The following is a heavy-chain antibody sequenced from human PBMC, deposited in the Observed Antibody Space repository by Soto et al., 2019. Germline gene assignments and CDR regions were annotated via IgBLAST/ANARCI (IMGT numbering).Heavy chain of an antibody. D-gene: IGHD2-15*01. J-gene: IGHJ6*02. CDR3: TTVGVVVAATPYYYYGMDV. Sequence: GGSLRLSCAASGFTFSSYAMHWVRQAPGKGLEWVAVISYDGSNKYYAAPVKGRFTISRDDSKNTLYLQMNSLKTEDTAVYYCTTVGVVVAATPYYYYGMDVWGQGTTVTVSS. CDR2: ISYDGSNK. CDR1: GFTFSSYA. V-gene: IGHV3-30-3*01.